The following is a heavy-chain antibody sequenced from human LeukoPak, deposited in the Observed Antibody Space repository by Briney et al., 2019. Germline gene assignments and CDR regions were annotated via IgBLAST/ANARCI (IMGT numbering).Heavy chain of an antibody. D-gene: IGHD6-13*01. CDR2: IYYSGST. CDR3: ARDKGLAAAGHWYFDL. J-gene: IGHJ2*01. Sequence: TSETLSLICTVSGGSISSYYWSWIRQPPGKGLEWIGYIYYSGSTNYNPSLKSRVTISGDTSKNQFSLKLSSVTAADTAVYYCARDKGLAAAGHWYFDLWGRGTLVTVSS. CDR1: GGSISSYY. V-gene: IGHV4-59*01.